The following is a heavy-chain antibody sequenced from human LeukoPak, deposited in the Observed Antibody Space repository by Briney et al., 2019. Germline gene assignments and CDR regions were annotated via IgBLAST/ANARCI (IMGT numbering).Heavy chain of an antibody. CDR2: LNGSGGNT. CDR1: GFTFGNYD. V-gene: IGHV3-23*01. D-gene: IGHD7-27*01. Sequence: GGSLRLSCGASGFTFGNYDAGGVPRAPGEGGEGISGLNGSGGNTYYADSVKGRFTISRDNSKNTLYLQMNSLRAEDTAVYYCAKDRSFFSPGAFDYWGQGTLVTVSS. J-gene: IGHJ4*02. CDR3: AKDRSFFSPGAFDY.